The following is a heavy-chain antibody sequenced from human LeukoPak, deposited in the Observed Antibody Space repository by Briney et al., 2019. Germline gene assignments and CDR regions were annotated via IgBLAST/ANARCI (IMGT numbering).Heavy chain of an antibody. CDR1: GGTFSSYA. CDR2: IIPILGIA. D-gene: IGHD3-22*01. Sequence: SVKVSCKASGGTFSSYAISGVRQAPGQGLEWMGRIIPILGIANYAQKFQGRVTITADKSTSTAYMELSSLRSEDTAVYYCARGSGADTMILVGYYYGMDVWGQGTTVTVSS. V-gene: IGHV1-69*04. J-gene: IGHJ6*02. CDR3: ARGSGADTMILVGYYYGMDV.